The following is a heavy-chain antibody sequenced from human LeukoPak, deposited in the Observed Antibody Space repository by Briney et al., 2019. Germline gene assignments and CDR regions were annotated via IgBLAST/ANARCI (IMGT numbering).Heavy chain of an antibody. V-gene: IGHV4-61*02. CDR3: AMTPNRVTLYYYYGMDV. D-gene: IGHD5-18*01. Sequence: SETLSLTCTVSGGSISSGSYYWSWIRQPAGKGLEWIGRIYTSGSTNYNPSLKSRVTISVDTSKNQFSLKLSSVTAADTAVYYCAMTPNRVTLYYYYGMDVWGQGTTVTVSS. CDR1: GGSISSGSYY. CDR2: IYTSGST. J-gene: IGHJ6*02.